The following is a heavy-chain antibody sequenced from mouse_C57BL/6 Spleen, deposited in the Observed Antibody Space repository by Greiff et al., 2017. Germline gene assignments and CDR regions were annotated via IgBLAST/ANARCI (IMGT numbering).Heavy chain of an antibody. V-gene: IGHV1-42*01. J-gene: IGHJ3*01. CDR2: INPSTGGT. Sequence: VQLQQSGPELVKPGASVKISCKASGYSFTGYYMNWVKQSPEKSLEWIGEINPSTGGTTYNQKFKAKATLTVDTSSSTAYMQLKSLTSEDSAVYYCARGDYGVGFAYWGQGTLVTVSA. CDR3: ARGDYGVGFAY. D-gene: IGHD2-4*01. CDR1: GYSFTGYY.